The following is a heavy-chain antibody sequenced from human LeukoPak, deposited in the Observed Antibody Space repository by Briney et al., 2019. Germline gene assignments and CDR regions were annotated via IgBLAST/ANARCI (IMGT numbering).Heavy chain of an antibody. CDR1: GGTFSSYA. V-gene: IGHV1-69*13. CDR2: IIPIFGTA. D-gene: IGHD5-18*01. Sequence: SVKVSCKASGGTFSSYAISWVRQAPGQGLEWMGGIIPIFGTANYAQKFQGRVTITADESTSTAYMELSSLRSEDTAVYYCARRLLQLWAQFDDWGQGTLVTVSS. J-gene: IGHJ4*02. CDR3: ARRLLQLWAQFDD.